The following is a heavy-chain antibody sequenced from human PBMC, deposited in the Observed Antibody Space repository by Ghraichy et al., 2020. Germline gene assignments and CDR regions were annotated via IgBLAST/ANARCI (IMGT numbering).Heavy chain of an antibody. D-gene: IGHD2-2*01. CDR3: ARAGYCSSTSCYWKNWFDP. V-gene: IGHV1-18*01. Sequence: ASVKVSCKASGYTFTSYGISWVRQAPGQGLEWMGWISAYNGNTNYAQKLQGRVTMTTDTSTSTAYMELRSLRSDDTAVYYCARAGYCSSTSCYWKNWFDPWGQGTLVTVSS. CDR1: GYTFTSYG. CDR2: ISAYNGNT. J-gene: IGHJ5*02.